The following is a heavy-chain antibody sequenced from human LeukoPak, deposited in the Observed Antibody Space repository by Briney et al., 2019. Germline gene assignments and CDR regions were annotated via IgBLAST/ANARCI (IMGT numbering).Heavy chain of an antibody. CDR3: ARLNYYDSSGYYYAFDY. CDR2: IYTSGST. CDR1: GGSISSYY. J-gene: IGHJ4*02. Sequence: PSETLSLTCTVSGGSISSYYWSWIRQPAGKGLEWIGRIYTSGSTNYNPSLKSRVTMSVDTSKNQFSLKLSSVTAADTAVYYCARLNYYDSSGYYYAFDYWGQGTLVTVSS. V-gene: IGHV4-4*07. D-gene: IGHD3-22*01.